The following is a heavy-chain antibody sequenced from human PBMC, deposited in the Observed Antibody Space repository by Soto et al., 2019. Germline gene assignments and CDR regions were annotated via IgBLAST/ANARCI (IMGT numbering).Heavy chain of an antibody. D-gene: IGHD3-22*01. J-gene: IGHJ3*02. Sequence: GESLKIYCKGSGYSFTSYWIGWVRQMPGKGLEWMGIIYPGDSDTRYSPSFQGQVTISADKSISTAYLQWSSLKASDTAMYYCARFWEMYYYDSSGYDAFDIWGQGTMVTVSS. V-gene: IGHV5-51*01. CDR3: ARFWEMYYYDSSGYDAFDI. CDR1: GYSFTSYW. CDR2: IYPGDSDT.